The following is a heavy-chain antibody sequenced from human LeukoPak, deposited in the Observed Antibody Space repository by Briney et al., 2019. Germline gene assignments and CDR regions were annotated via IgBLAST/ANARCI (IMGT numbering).Heavy chain of an antibody. D-gene: IGHD6-6*01. CDR2: ISDSGSNT. V-gene: IGHV3-23*01. Sequence: GGSLRLSCAASGFSFNTYSMNWVRQTPGKGLEWVSSISDSGSNTYYADSVTGRFTISRDSSKNTVYLQLNSLRAEDTAIYYCANSYSSSSAFYFDYWGQGTLVTVSS. J-gene: IGHJ4*02. CDR1: GFSFNTYS. CDR3: ANSYSSSSAFYFDY.